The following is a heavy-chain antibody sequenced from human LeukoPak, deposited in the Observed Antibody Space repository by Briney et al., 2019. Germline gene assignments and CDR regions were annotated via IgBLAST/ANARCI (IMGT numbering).Heavy chain of an antibody. V-gene: IGHV3-9*01. CDR3: AKDIGRWLVYNWFGP. J-gene: IGHJ5*02. CDR1: GFTFDDYA. Sequence: GGSLRLSCAASGFTFDDYAMHWVRQAPGKGLEWVSGISWNSGSIGYADSVKGRFTISRDNAKSSLYLQMNSLRAEDTALYYCAKDIGRWLVYNWFGPWGQGTLVTVSS. D-gene: IGHD6-19*01. CDR2: ISWNSGSI.